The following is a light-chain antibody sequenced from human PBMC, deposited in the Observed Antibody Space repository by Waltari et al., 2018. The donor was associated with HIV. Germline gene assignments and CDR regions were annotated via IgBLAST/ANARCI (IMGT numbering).Light chain of an antibody. V-gene: IGLV8-61*01. Sequence: QTVVTQEPSFSVSPGGTVTLTCGLSSGSVSTSYYPSWYQQTPGQAPRTLIYSTNTRSSGVPDRFSGSILGNKAALTITGAQADDESDYYCVLYMGSGIELGGGTKLTVL. CDR1: SGSVSTSYY. CDR3: VLYMGSGIE. J-gene: IGLJ3*02. CDR2: STN.